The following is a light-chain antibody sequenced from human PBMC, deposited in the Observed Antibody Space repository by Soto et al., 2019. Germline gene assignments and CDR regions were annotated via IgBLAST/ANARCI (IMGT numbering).Light chain of an antibody. CDR3: MQALQTPRT. CDR2: LGS. CDR1: QSLQHNNGNTL. J-gene: IGKJ1*01. V-gene: IGKV2-28*01. Sequence: EIVMTQSPLSLTVTPGEPASISRKSSQSLQHNNGNTLLDWYMQKPGQSPQLLIYLGSRRAPGAPDRVSGSGSGTDFTLRISTVEADDAAIYYCMQALQTPRTFGQGTKLEI.